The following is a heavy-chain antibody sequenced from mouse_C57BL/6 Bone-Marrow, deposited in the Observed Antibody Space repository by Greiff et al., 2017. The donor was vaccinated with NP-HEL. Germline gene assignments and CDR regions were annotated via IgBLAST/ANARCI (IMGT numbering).Heavy chain of an antibody. CDR3: ARSQTGNYAMDY. CDR1: GYTFTDYN. J-gene: IGHJ4*01. Sequence: VQLQQSGPELVKPGASVKIPCKASGYTFTDYNMDWVKQSHGKSLEWIGDINPNNGGTIYNQKFKGKATLTVDKSSSTAYMELRSLTSEDTAVYYCARSQTGNYAMDYWGQGTSVTVSS. V-gene: IGHV1-18*01. D-gene: IGHD4-1*01. CDR2: INPNNGGT.